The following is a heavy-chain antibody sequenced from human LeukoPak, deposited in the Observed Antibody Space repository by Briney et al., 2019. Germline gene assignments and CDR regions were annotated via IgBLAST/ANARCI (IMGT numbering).Heavy chain of an antibody. D-gene: IGHD1-26*01. CDR1: GFTFSSYA. V-gene: IGHV3-30-3*01. CDR2: ISYDGSNK. J-gene: IGHJ5*02. Sequence: PGRSLRLSCAASGFTFSSYAMHWVRQAPGKGLEWVAVISYDGSNKYYADSVKGRSTISRDNSKNTLYLQMNSLRAEDTAVYYCARDPGWELPNWWFDPWGQGTLVTVSS. CDR3: ARDPGWELPNWWFDP.